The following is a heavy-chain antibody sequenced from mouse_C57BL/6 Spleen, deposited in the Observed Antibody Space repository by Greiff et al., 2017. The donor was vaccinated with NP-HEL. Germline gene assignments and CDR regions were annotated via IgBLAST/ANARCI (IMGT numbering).Heavy chain of an antibody. D-gene: IGHD1-1*01. CDR1: GFTFSDYY. CDR2: ISNGGGST. CDR3: ARQGLLRDFDY. Sequence: EVKLMESGGGLVQPGGSLKLSCAASGFTFSDYYMYWVRQTPEKRLEWVAYISNGGGSTYYPDTVKGRFTISRDNAKNTLYLQMSRLKSEDTAMYYCARQGLLRDFDYWGQGTTLTVSS. V-gene: IGHV5-12*01. J-gene: IGHJ2*01.